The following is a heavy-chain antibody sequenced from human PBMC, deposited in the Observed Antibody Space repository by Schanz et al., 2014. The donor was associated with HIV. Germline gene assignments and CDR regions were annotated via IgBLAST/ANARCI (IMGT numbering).Heavy chain of an antibody. CDR1: GFTFYTYA. V-gene: IGHV3-23*04. CDR3: SKATSGSRGWYTGSD. CDR2: ISDSGDGT. D-gene: IGHD6-19*01. Sequence: DVQLVESGGSLVQPGGSLRLSCAASGFTFYTYAMTWVRQAPGKGLEWVSTISDSGDGTYYADSMKGRVTISRDNSKNILYLQMNSLRAEDTALYYCSKATSGSRGWYTGSDWGQGTLVTVSS. J-gene: IGHJ4*02.